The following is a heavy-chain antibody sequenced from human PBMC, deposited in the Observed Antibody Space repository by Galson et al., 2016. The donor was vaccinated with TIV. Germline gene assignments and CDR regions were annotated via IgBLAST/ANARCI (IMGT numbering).Heavy chain of an antibody. CDR3: ARHHDFWSGPGYFYIDV. V-gene: IGHV5-51*01. CDR1: GYSLATFW. Sequence: QSGAEVKKPGESLKISCKASGYSLATFWVGWVRQMPGQGLEWMGVIYPADSETRYSPSFQGQVTISADKSISTAYLQWSSLKASDTAIYYCARHHDFWSGPGYFYIDVWGKGTTVSVSS. J-gene: IGHJ6*03. CDR2: IYPADSET. D-gene: IGHD3-3*01.